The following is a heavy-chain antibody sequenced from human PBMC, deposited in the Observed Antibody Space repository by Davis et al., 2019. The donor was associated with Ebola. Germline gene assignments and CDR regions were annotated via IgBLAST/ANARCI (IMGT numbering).Heavy chain of an antibody. CDR3: ARARDLVVITSPAFDI. Sequence: LRLSCAASGFTFSSYAMSWVRQAPGKGLEWIGYIYYSGSTYYNPSLKSRVTISVDTSKNQFSLKLSSVTAADTAVYYCARARDLVVITSPAFDIWGQGTMVTVSS. V-gene: IGHV4-30-4*08. J-gene: IGHJ3*02. CDR1: GFTFSSYA. CDR2: IYYSGST. D-gene: IGHD3-22*01.